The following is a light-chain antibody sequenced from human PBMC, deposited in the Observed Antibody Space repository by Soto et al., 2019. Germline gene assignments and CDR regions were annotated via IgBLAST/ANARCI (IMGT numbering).Light chain of an antibody. Sequence: DIQMTQSPSTLSASVGDRVTITCRASQSISSSLAWYQQKPGKAPKLLIYDDSNLESGVPSIFSGSGSGTEFTLTISSLPPDNFATYYCQQYSTYSTFGQGTRVEIK. CDR3: QQYSTYST. CDR2: DDS. J-gene: IGKJ1*01. V-gene: IGKV1-5*01. CDR1: QSISSS.